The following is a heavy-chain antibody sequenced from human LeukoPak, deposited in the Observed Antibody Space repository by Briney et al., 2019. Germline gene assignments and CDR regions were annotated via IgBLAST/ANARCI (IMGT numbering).Heavy chain of an antibody. CDR1: GYTFTSYG. Sequence: GASVKVSCKASGYTFTSYGISWVRQAPGQGLEWMGWISAYNGNTNYAQKLQGRVTMTTDTSTSTAYMELRSLRSDDTAVYYCVRDYCSSTSCYLDWFDPWGQGTLVTVSS. CDR3: VRDYCSSTSCYLDWFDP. D-gene: IGHD2-2*01. V-gene: IGHV1-18*01. J-gene: IGHJ5*02. CDR2: ISAYNGNT.